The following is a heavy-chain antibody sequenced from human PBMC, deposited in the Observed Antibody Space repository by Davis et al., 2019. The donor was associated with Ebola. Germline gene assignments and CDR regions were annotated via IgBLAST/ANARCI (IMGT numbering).Heavy chain of an antibody. CDR2: IYTSGST. V-gene: IGHV4-4*07. Sequence: SETLSLTCTVSGGSISSYYWSWIRQPAGKGLEWIGRIYTSGSTNYNPSLKSRVTISVDTSKNQFSLKVNSVTAADTAVYYCATGVGTIGVDIWGQGTMVTVSS. D-gene: IGHD5-12*01. CDR1: GGSISSYY. CDR3: ATGVGTIGVDI. J-gene: IGHJ3*02.